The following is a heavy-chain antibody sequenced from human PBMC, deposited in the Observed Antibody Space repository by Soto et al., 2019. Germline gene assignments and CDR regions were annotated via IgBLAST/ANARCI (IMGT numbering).Heavy chain of an antibody. CDR2: IYHTGIT. D-gene: IGHD3-16*01. Sequence: PSETLSLTCAVSGVSISTDTWWSWVRRSPGKGLEYIGQIYHTGITSYNPSLKSRVTISVDKSKNQFSLKLSSVTAADTAVYYCARGYVAAYYYYGMDVWGQGTTVTVSS. V-gene: IGHV4-4*02. CDR1: GVSISTDTW. CDR3: ARGYVAAYYYYGMDV. J-gene: IGHJ6*02.